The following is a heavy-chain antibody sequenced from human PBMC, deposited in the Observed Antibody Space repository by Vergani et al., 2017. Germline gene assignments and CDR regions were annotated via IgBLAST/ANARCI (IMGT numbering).Heavy chain of an antibody. D-gene: IGHD3-16*01. CDR1: GYTFTSYA. CDR3: ATYPPLPITFGGVLGVYYGMDV. Sequence: QVPLVQSGSALKKPGASVKVSCKASGYTFTSYAMNWVRQAPGKGLEWMGGFDPEDGETIYAQKFQGRVTMTEDTSTDTAYMELSSLRSEDTAVYYCATYPPLPITFGGVLGVYYGMDVWGQGTTVTVSS. V-gene: IGHV1-24*01. CDR2: FDPEDGET. J-gene: IGHJ6*02.